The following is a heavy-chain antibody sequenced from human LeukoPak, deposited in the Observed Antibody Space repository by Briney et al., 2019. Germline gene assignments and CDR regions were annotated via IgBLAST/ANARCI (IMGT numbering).Heavy chain of an antibody. J-gene: IGHJ4*02. V-gene: IGHV1-2*02. CDR3: ARDDGRVVVIPNDY. CDR2: INPNSGGT. D-gene: IGHD3-22*01. CDR1: GYTFTGYY. Sequence: GASVKVSCKASGYTFTGYYMHWVRQAPGQGLEWMGWINPNSGGTNYAQKFQGRVTMTRDTSISTAYMELSRLRSDDTAVYYCARDDGRVVVIPNDYWGQGTLVTVSS.